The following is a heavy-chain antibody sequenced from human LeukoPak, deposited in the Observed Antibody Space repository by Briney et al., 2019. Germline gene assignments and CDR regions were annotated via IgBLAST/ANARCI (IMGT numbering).Heavy chain of an antibody. CDR3: ARSGSGWADDY. CDR2: INPSGGST. V-gene: IGHV1-46*01. D-gene: IGHD6-19*01. J-gene: IGHJ4*02. CDR1: GYTFTSYY. Sequence: ASVKVSCKASGYTFTSYYTHWVRQAPGQGLEWMGIINPSGGSTSYAQKFQGRVTMTRDMSTSTVYMELSSLRSEDTAVYYCARSGSGWADDYWGQGTLVAVSS.